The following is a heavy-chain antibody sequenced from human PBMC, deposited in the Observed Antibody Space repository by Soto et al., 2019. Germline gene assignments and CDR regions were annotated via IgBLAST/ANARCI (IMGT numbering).Heavy chain of an antibody. CDR1: GFTFSSYA. CDR2: ISGSGGST. J-gene: IGHJ4*02. V-gene: IGHV3-23*01. Sequence: EVQLLESGGGLVQPGGSLRLSCAASGFTFSSYAMRWVRQAPGKGLEWVSAISGSGGSTYYADSVKGRFTISRDNSKNTLYLQMNSLRSEDTAVYYCEIHTIRSYWGQGTLVTVSS. CDR3: EIHTIRSY.